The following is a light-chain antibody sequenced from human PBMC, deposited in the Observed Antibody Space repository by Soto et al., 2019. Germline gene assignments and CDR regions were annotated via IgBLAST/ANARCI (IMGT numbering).Light chain of an antibody. CDR2: DVS. J-gene: IGLJ1*01. CDR3: SSYTSSSTYV. Sequence: QSALTQPASVSVSPGQSITISCTGTSSAVGCYNYVSWYQQHPGKAPKLMIYDVSNRPSGVSNRFSGSKSGNTASLTISGLQAEDEADYYCSSYTSSSTYVFGTGTKVTVL. V-gene: IGLV2-14*01. CDR1: SSAVGCYNY.